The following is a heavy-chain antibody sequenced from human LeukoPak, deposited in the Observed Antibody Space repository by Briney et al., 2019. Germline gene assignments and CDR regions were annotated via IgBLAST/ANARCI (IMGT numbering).Heavy chain of an antibody. Sequence: PSETLSLTCTVSGGSISSYYWSWIRQPPGKGLEWIGYIHYSGSTNYNPSLKSRVTISVDTSKNQFSLKLSSVTAADTAVYYCARSVYCSGGSCLYGMDVWGQGTTVTVSS. CDR2: IHYSGST. V-gene: IGHV4-59*08. J-gene: IGHJ6*02. D-gene: IGHD2-15*01. CDR1: GGSISSYY. CDR3: ARSVYCSGGSCLYGMDV.